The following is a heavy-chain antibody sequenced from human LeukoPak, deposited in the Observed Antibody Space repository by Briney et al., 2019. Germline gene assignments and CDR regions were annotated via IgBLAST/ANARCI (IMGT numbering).Heavy chain of an antibody. Sequence: GASVKVSCKVSGYTFTSYGITWVRQAPGQGLEWMGWINTNTGNPTYAQGFTGRFVFSLDTSVSTAYLQISSLKAEDTAVYYCARDRSPNTYYDFWSGYYPSFDPWGQGTLVTVSS. CDR2: INTNTGNP. D-gene: IGHD3-3*01. CDR3: ARDRSPNTYYDFWSGYYPSFDP. V-gene: IGHV7-4-1*02. CDR1: GYTFTSYG. J-gene: IGHJ5*02.